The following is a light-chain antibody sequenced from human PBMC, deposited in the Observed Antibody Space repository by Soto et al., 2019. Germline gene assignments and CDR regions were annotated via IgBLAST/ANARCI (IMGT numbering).Light chain of an antibody. Sequence: EIVMTQSPATLSVSPGERATLSCRASQSVSSNLAWYQQKPGQAPWLLIYGASTRATGIPARFSGSGSGTDFTLTISSLQSEDFAVYYCQQYNNWPRTFGQGTKVEIK. CDR3: QQYNNWPRT. CDR2: GAS. CDR1: QSVSSN. J-gene: IGKJ1*01. V-gene: IGKV3D-15*01.